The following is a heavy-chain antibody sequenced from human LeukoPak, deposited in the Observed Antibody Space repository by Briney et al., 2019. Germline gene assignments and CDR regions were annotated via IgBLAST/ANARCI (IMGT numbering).Heavy chain of an antibody. CDR3: ARDRVSTVTTENWFDP. D-gene: IGHD4-17*01. CDR1: GGSISSSSYY. Sequence: SETLSLTCTVSGGSISSSSYYWGWIRQPPGKGLEWIGSIYYSGSTYYNPSLKSRVTISVDTSKNQFSLKLSSVTAADTAVYYCARDRVSTVTTENWFDPWGQGTLVTVSS. V-gene: IGHV4-39*07. J-gene: IGHJ5*02. CDR2: IYYSGST.